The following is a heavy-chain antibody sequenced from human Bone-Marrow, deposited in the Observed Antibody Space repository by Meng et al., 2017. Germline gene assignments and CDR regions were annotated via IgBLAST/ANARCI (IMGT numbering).Heavy chain of an antibody. CDR3: ARRVHDGTGHHYFDS. CDR2: IGYSGTI. CDR1: GGSTTSTSYY. D-gene: IGHD1-7*01. J-gene: IGHJ4*02. Sequence: QLQLQESGPGLVKPSETLSLTCTVSGGSTTSTSYYWDWIRQSSAKGLEWIGTIGYSGTIVYNPSLSSRVTMTLDTSKNQFSLKLSSVTAPDTAVYYCARRVHDGTGHHYFDSWGQGTLVTVSS. V-gene: IGHV4-39*01.